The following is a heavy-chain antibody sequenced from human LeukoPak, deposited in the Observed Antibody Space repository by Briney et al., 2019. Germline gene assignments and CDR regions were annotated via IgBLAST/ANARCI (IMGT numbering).Heavy chain of an antibody. CDR1: GGSISSSYYY. Sequence: PSETLSLTCTVSGGSISSSYYYWGWIRQPPGKGLEWIGSIYYSGSTYYNPSLKSRVTISVDTSKNQFSLKLSSVTAADTAVYYCAGLLQPGDYGDPVDYWGQGTLVTVSS. D-gene: IGHD4-17*01. CDR2: IYYSGST. V-gene: IGHV4-39*01. J-gene: IGHJ4*02. CDR3: AGLLQPGDYGDPVDY.